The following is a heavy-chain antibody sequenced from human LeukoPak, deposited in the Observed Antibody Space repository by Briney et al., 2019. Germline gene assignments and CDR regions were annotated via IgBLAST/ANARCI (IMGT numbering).Heavy chain of an antibody. V-gene: IGHV3-30*18. J-gene: IGHJ5*02. CDR2: ISYDGSNK. CDR3: ANKWWFDP. CDR1: GFTFSSYG. D-gene: IGHD1-26*01. Sequence: PGRSLRLSCAASGFTFSSYGMHWVRQAPGKGLEWVAVISYDGSNKYYADSVKGQFTISRDNSKNTLYLQMNSLRAEDTAVYYCANKWWFDPWGQGTLVTVSS.